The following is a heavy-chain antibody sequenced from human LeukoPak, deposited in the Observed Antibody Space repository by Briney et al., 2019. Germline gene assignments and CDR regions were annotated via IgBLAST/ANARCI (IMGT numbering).Heavy chain of an antibody. CDR2: ISGSGGST. Sequence: GGSLRLSCAASGFTFSSYAMSWVRRAPGKGLEWVSGISGSGGSTYYADSVKGRFTISRDNSKSTLYLQMNSPRAEDTAVYYCAILPGYSSSWYEVDYWGQGTLVTVSS. CDR1: GFTFSSYA. D-gene: IGHD6-13*01. J-gene: IGHJ4*02. CDR3: AILPGYSSSWYEVDY. V-gene: IGHV3-23*01.